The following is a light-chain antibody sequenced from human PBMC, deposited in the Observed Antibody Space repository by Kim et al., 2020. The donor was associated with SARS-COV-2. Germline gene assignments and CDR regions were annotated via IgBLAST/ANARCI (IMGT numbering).Light chain of an antibody. CDR1: QSVSSSF. CDR2: DAS. CDR3: QLYSRAPYT. Sequence: EIVLTQSPGTLSLSPGERATLSCRASQSVSSSFLAWYQQKPGQSPRLLIYDASRRATGIPDRFSGSGSGTDFTLTISRLEPEDFAVYYCQLYSRAPYTFGQEAKMYIK. J-gene: IGKJ1*01. V-gene: IGKV3-20*01.